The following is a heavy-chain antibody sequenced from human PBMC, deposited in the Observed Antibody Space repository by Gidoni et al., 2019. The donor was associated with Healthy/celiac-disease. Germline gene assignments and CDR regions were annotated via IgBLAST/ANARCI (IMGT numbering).Heavy chain of an antibody. V-gene: IGHV3-30-3*01. Sequence: VQLVESGGGVVQPGRSLRLSCAASGFTFSSYAMHWVRQAPGKGLEWVAVISYDGSNKYYADSVKGRFTISRDNSKNTLYLQMNSLRAEDTAVYYCARAYYDFWSGYSPSCYFDYWGQGTLVTVSS. J-gene: IGHJ4*02. CDR1: GFTFSSYA. D-gene: IGHD3-3*01. CDR2: ISYDGSNK. CDR3: ARAYYDFWSGYSPSCYFDY.